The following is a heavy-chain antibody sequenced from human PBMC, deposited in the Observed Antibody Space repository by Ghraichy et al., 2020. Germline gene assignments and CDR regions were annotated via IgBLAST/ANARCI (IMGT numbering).Heavy chain of an antibody. CDR1: GFTFDDYA. J-gene: IGHJ6*02. CDR2: ISWNSGRI. Sequence: GGSLRLSCAASGFTFDDYAMHWVRQPPGKGLEWVSGISWNSGRIGYADSVKGRFTISRDNAKNSLYLQMNSLRAEDTALYYCAKDDLREPIYGMDVWGQGTTVTVSS. D-gene: IGHD1-14*01. CDR3: AKDDLREPIYGMDV. V-gene: IGHV3-9*01.